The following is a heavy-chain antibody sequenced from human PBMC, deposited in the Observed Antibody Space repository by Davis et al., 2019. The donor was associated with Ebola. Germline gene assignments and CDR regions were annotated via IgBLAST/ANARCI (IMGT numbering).Heavy chain of an antibody. Sequence: PGGSLRLSCAASGFTVSSNYMSWVRQAPGKGLEWVSVIYSGGSTYYADSVKGRFTISRDNSKNTLYLQMNSLRAEDTAVYYCARDRNIVVVTAIPDYWGQGTLVTVSS. D-gene: IGHD2-21*02. V-gene: IGHV3-53*05. CDR3: ARDRNIVVVTAIPDY. J-gene: IGHJ4*02. CDR1: GFTVSSNY. CDR2: IYSGGST.